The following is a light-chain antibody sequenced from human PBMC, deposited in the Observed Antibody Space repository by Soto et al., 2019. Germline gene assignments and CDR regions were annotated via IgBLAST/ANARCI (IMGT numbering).Light chain of an antibody. CDR2: EVI. V-gene: IGLV2-14*01. CDR1: SSDVGGYNY. Sequence: QSALTQPASVSGSPGQSIAISCTVTSSDVGGYNYVSWYQQHPGKAPKLMIYEVINRPSGVSNRFSGSKSGDTASLTISGLQAEDEADYYCSSYTSSNTLVFGTGTKVTVL. CDR3: SSYTSSNTLV. J-gene: IGLJ1*01.